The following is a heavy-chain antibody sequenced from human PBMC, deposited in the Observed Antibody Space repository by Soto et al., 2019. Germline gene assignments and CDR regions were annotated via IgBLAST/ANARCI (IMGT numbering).Heavy chain of an antibody. V-gene: IGHV4-31*03. CDR1: GGSISSGGYY. CDR3: ARSEQLASYYYYGMDV. J-gene: IGHJ6*02. CDR2: IYYSGST. D-gene: IGHD6-13*01. Sequence: SETLSLTCTVSGGSISSGGYYWSWIRQHPGKGLEWIGYIYYSGSTYYNPSLKSRVTISVDTSKNQFSLKLSSVTAADTVVYYCARSEQLASYYYYGMDVWGQGTTVTVSS.